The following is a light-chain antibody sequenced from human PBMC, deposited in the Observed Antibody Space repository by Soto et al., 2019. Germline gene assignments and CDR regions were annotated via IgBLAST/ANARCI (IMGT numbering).Light chain of an antibody. J-gene: IGKJ5*01. Sequence: EFVLTQSPGTLSLSAGDRATLSCRASETVSSSLAWYQQRPGHPPRLLIYDASNRATDIPVRFSGCGSGTDFTLTISSLEPEDFAVYYCQHRTPRAFGQGTRLDIK. CDR2: DAS. CDR3: QHRTPRA. V-gene: IGKV3-11*01. CDR1: ETVSSS.